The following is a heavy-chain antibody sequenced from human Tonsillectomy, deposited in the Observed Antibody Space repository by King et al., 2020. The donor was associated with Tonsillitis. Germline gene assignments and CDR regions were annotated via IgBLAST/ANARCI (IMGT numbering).Heavy chain of an antibody. D-gene: IGHD2-21*01. CDR1: AFTLSSYG. Sequence: VQLVESGGGVVQPGRSLRLSCVASAFTLSSYGMHWVRQAPGKGLEWVAVISYEGSNKYYAAYVKGRFTISRDNSKNSLYLQMNSMRPEDTAVYYGAKGEGSVIGYAFDIWGQGTMVTVSS. V-gene: IGHV3-30*18. CDR2: ISYEGSNK. CDR3: AKGEGSVIGYAFDI. J-gene: IGHJ3*02.